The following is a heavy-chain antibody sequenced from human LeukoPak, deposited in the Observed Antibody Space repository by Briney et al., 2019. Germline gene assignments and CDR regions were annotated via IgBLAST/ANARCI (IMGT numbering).Heavy chain of an antibody. CDR3: ARPLSSSSSGIDGFWY. V-gene: IGHV4-34*01. Sequence: SETLSLTCAVYGGSFSGYYWSWIRQPPGKGLEWIGVINHSGSTNYNPSLKSRVTISVDTSKNQFSLKLSSVTAADTAVYYCARPLSSSSSGIDGFWYWGQGTLVTVSS. D-gene: IGHD6-6*01. J-gene: IGHJ4*02. CDR2: INHSGST. CDR1: GGSFSGYY.